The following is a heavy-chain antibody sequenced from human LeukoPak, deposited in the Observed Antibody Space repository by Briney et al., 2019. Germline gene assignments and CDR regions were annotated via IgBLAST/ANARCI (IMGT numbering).Heavy chain of an antibody. D-gene: IGHD6-19*01. Sequence: TTETLSLTCTVSGGSVSCGRYYWSWIRQPPEKNLHWIGYMYYSGSTNYNPSLKSRVTISVDTSKNQCSLKLSSVTAADTAAYYCATSPDSSGWYIYWGQGTLVTVSS. CDR1: GGSVSCGRYY. CDR3: ATSPDSSGWYIY. CDR2: MYYSGST. V-gene: IGHV4-61*01. J-gene: IGHJ4*02.